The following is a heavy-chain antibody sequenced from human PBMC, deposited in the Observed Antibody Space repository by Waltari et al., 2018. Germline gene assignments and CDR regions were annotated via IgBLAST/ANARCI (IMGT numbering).Heavy chain of an antibody. CDR2: IYHSGST. CDR1: GYSIRSGYY. CDR3: ARPLPYYYGSGSYYGGYFDL. Sequence: QVQLQESGPGLVKPSETLSLTCAVSGYSIRSGYYWGWIRQPPGKGLEWIGSIYHSGSTYYNPSLKSRVTISVDTSKNQFSLKLSSVTAADTAVYYCARPLPYYYGSGSYYGGYFDLWGRGTLVTVSS. J-gene: IGHJ2*01. D-gene: IGHD3-10*01. V-gene: IGHV4-38-2*01.